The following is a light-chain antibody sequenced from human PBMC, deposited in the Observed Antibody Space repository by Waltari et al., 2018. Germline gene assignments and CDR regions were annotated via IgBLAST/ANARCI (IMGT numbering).Light chain of an antibody. V-gene: IGKV4-1*01. J-gene: IGKJ2*01. CDR1: QSVLFSSDNKNY. CDR3: QQYYIAQYT. Sequence: DIVMTQSPDSLTASLGERATIHRKSSQSVLFSSDNKNYLAWYQQKPGQPPKLLIYWASTRESGVPDRFSGSGSGTDFTLTISSLQAEDVAVYFCQQYYIAQYTFGQGTKLEIK. CDR2: WAS.